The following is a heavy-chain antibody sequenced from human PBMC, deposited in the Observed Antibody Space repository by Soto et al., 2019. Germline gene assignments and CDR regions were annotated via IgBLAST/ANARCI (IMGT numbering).Heavy chain of an antibody. D-gene: IGHD6-13*01. CDR2: IIPIFGTA. CDR3: ARATQTRKGSRNWFDP. Sequence: QVQLVQSGAEVKKPGSSVKVSCKASGGTFSSYAISWVRQAPGQGLEWMGGIIPIFGTANYAQKFQGRVTITADESTSTAYMALSSLRSEDTAVYYCARATQTRKGSRNWFDPWGQGTLVTVSS. CDR1: GGTFSSYA. J-gene: IGHJ5*02. V-gene: IGHV1-69*01.